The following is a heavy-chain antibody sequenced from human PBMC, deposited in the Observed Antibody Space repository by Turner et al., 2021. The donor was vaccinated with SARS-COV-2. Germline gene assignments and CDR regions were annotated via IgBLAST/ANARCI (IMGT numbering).Heavy chain of an antibody. J-gene: IGHJ4*02. Sequence: QVQLQEWGAGRLKPSETLSLTCAIYGGSFSGFYWSWIRQPLGQGLEWIAEFDHSGSTNTNPSLKSRVTISVDTSKNQFSLKLSSVTAADTAVYYCARAGNCAGGSCYFDYWGQGTLVTVSS. CDR3: ARAGNCAGGSCYFDY. CDR2: FDHSGST. CDR1: GGSFSGFY. V-gene: IGHV4-34*01. D-gene: IGHD2-15*01.